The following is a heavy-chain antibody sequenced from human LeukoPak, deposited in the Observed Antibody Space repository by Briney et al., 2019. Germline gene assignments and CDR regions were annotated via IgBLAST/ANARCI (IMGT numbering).Heavy chain of an antibody. J-gene: IGHJ3*02. CDR1: GFTFSSYG. V-gene: IGHV3-30*18. D-gene: IGHD3-10*01. CDR3: AKDIISTMVRGVILDDAFDI. CDR2: ISYDGSNK. Sequence: GGSLRLSCAASGFTFSSYGMHWVRQAPGKGLEWVAVISYDGSNKYYADSVKGRFTISRDNSKNTLYLQMNSLRAEDTAVYYCAKDIISTMVRGVILDDAFDIWGQGTMVTVSS.